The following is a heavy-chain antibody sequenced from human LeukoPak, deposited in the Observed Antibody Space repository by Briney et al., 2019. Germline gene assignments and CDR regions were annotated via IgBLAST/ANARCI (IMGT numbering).Heavy chain of an antibody. V-gene: IGHV4-34*01. J-gene: IGHJ1*01. CDR2: ITHNGST. Sequence: SETLSLTCAVHGEXLNDYYCSWIRQSPGKGLEWVGEITHNGSTTFNPSLESRLTISVDTSNDQFSLNLTSVTAADASVYFCERGFCRGESCYSGEYFQHWGQGTLVTVSS. CDR3: ERGFCRGESCYSGEYFQH. D-gene: IGHD2-15*01. CDR1: GEXLNDYY.